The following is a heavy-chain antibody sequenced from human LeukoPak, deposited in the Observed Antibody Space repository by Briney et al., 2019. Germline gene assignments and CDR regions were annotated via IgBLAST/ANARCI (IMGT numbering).Heavy chain of an antibody. CDR1: GYTFTGYY. D-gene: IGHD4-11*01. CDR2: INPSGGST. V-gene: IGHV1-46*01. J-gene: IGHJ5*02. Sequence: ASVKVSCKASGYTFTGYYMHWVRQAPGQGLEWMGIINPSGGSTSYAQKFQGRVTMTRDTSISTAYMELSRLRSDDTAVYYCARDYSNYIWFDPWGQGTLVTVSS. CDR3: ARDYSNYIWFDP.